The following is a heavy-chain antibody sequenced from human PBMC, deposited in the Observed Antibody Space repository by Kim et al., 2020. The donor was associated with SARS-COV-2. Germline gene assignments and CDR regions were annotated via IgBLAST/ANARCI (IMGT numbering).Heavy chain of an antibody. CDR3: ARGLYYYDSSGTRLGY. Sequence: GGSLRLSCAASGFTFSDYYMSWIRQAPGKGLEWVSYISSSGSTIYYADSAKGRFTISRDNAKNSLYLQMNSLRAEDTAVYYCARGLYYYDSSGTRLGYWGQGTLVTVSS. CDR1: GFTFSDYY. J-gene: IGHJ4*02. CDR2: ISSSGSTI. V-gene: IGHV3-11*01. D-gene: IGHD3-22*01.